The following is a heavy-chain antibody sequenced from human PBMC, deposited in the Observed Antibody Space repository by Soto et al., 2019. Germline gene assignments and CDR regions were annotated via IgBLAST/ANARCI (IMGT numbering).Heavy chain of an antibody. D-gene: IGHD3-16*02. Sequence: PGGSLRLSCTASGFTFSKAYMNWVRQAPGKGLEWVGQIDSKIDADETDFAAPVKGRFTISRDESQNTLYLQMNSLKTEDTAVYYCTSLYYGHWGQGTLVTVSS. J-gene: IGHJ4*02. V-gene: IGHV3-15*04. CDR3: TSLYYGH. CDR2: IDSKIDADET. CDR1: GFTFSKAY.